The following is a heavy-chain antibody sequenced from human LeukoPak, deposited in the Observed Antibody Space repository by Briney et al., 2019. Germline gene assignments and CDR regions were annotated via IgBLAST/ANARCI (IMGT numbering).Heavy chain of an antibody. J-gene: IGHJ4*02. CDR1: GGSFSGYY. V-gene: IGHV4-34*01. D-gene: IGHD4-23*01. Sequence: SETLSLTCAVYGGSFSGYYWSWIRQPPGKGLEWIGEINHSGSTNYNPSLESRVTISVDTSKNQFSLKLSSVTAADTAVYYCARIKTPRRFFDYWGQGTLVTVSS. CDR3: ARIKTPRRFFDY. CDR2: INHSGST.